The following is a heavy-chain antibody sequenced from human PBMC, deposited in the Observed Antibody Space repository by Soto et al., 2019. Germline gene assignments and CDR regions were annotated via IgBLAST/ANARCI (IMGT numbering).Heavy chain of an antibody. CDR1: GDTFTNFG. J-gene: IGHJ5*02. CDR2: IATYNSNR. D-gene: IGHD3-10*01. V-gene: IGHV1-18*01. CDR3: ATVLRGVVNWFDP. Sequence: HLVQSGPEVKKPGASITVSCKTSGDTFTNFGLSWVRQAPGQGLEWMGCIATYNSNRNYAQKFQGRLTLTTDTSTSTAYMELKSLRYDDTAVYYCATVLRGVVNWFDPWGQGTLVTVSS.